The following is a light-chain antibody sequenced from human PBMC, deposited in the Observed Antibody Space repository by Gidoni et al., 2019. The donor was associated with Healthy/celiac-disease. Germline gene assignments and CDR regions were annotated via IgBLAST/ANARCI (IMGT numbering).Light chain of an antibody. Sequence: DIVMTQSPDYLAVSLGERATINCQSSQSVLYSSNNKNYLAWYQQKPGQPPKLLIYWASTRESGVPDRFSGSGSGTDFTLTISSLQAEDVAVYYCQQYYRTPWTFGQGTKVEIK. CDR1: QSVLYSSNNKNY. J-gene: IGKJ1*01. CDR3: QQYYRTPWT. V-gene: IGKV4-1*01. CDR2: WAS.